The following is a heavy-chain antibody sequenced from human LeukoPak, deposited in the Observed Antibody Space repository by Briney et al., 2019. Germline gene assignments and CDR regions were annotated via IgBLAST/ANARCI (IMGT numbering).Heavy chain of an antibody. V-gene: IGHV4-39*01. CDR3: ARLFSSSWYRGAFDL. D-gene: IGHD6-13*01. J-gene: IGHJ3*01. Sequence: SETLSLTCTVSGGSISSSSYYWGWIRQPPGKGLEWIGSIYYSGNTYYNPSLKSRVTISVDTSKNQFSLKLSSVTAADTAVYYCARLFSSSWYRGAFDLWGQGTMVTVSS. CDR2: IYYSGNT. CDR1: GGSISSSSYY.